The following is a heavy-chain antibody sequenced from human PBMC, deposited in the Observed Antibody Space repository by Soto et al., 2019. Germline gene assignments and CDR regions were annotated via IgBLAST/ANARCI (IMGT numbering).Heavy chain of an antibody. CDR2: INHSGST. Sequence: PSETLSLTCAVYGGSFSGYYWSWIRQPPGKGLEWIGEINHSGSTNYNPSLKSRVTISVDTSKNQFSLKLSSVTAADTAVYYCEGFEYSSSSENWGQGRLVTVYS. V-gene: IGHV4-34*01. J-gene: IGHJ4*02. D-gene: IGHD6-6*01. CDR1: GGSFSGYY. CDR3: EGFEYSSSSEN.